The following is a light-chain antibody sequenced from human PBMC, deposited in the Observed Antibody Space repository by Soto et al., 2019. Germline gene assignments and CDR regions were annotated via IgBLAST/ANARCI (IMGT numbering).Light chain of an antibody. CDR3: SSYTSSSTSYV. CDR2: EVS. CDR1: SVDVGAYDF. Sequence: QSALTQPHSVSGSPGQSVTISCTGTSVDVGAYDFVSWYQQHPGKAPKLMIYEVSNRPSGVSNRFSGSKSGNTASLTISGLQAEDEADYYCSSYTSSSTSYVFGTGTKVTVL. V-gene: IGLV2-14*01. J-gene: IGLJ1*01.